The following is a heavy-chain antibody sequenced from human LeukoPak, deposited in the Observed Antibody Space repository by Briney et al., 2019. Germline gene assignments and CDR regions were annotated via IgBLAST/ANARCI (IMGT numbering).Heavy chain of an antibody. CDR3: ARVAKALERYYYDSSGYYYQGPNFDY. Sequence: KPSETLSLTCAVYGGSFSGYYWSWIRQPPGKGLEWIGEINHSGSTNYNPSLKSRVTISVDTSKNQFSLKLSSMTAADTAVYYCARVAKALERYYYDSSGYYYQGPNFDYWGQGTLVTVSS. V-gene: IGHV4-34*01. CDR2: INHSGST. CDR1: GGSFSGYY. D-gene: IGHD3-22*01. J-gene: IGHJ4*02.